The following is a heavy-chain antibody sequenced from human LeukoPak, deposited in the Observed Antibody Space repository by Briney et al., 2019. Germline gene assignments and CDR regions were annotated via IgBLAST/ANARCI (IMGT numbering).Heavy chain of an antibody. D-gene: IGHD6-19*01. V-gene: IGHV3-30*18. CDR3: AKDHSSGWYSEPYFDY. CDR1: GFTFSSYG. J-gene: IGHJ4*02. CDR2: ISYDGSNK. Sequence: PGRSLRLSCAASGFTFSSYGTHWVRQAPGKGLEWVAVISYDGSNKYYADSVKGRFTISRDNSKNTLYLQMNSLRAEDTAVYYCAKDHSSGWYSEPYFDYWGQGTLVTVSS.